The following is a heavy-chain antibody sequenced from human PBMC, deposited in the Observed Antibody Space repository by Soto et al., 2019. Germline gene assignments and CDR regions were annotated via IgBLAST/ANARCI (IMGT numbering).Heavy chain of an antibody. CDR3: AREGSYSAYNFAHGIQLWSFDF. D-gene: IGHD5-12*01. V-gene: IGHV4-4*07. J-gene: IGHJ4*02. Sequence: QVRLQESGPGLLKPSETLSLTRTVSGGSINTFYWSWVRQPAGKGLEWIGRIFSSGSTSFNPSLESRDAMSVDTSKNHFSLNLSSVTAADMAVYYCAREGSYSAYNFAHGIQLWSFDFWGQGALVTVSS. CDR2: IFSSGST. CDR1: GGSINTFY.